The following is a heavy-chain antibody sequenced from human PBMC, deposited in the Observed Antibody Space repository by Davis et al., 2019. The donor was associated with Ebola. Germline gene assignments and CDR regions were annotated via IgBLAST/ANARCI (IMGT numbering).Heavy chain of an antibody. V-gene: IGHV3-23*01. CDR2: IGGGGGSI. J-gene: IGHJ4*02. Sequence: GGSLRLSCAASGFTFSSSAMSWGRPAPGKGLEWVSSIGGGGGSIYYADSVKGRFTISRDNSKNTLYLQMNSLRAEDTAVYYCAKAGHCGNYCSFDSWGQGTLVTVSS. CDR1: GFTFSSSA. CDR3: AKAGHCGNYCSFDS. D-gene: IGHD1-26*01.